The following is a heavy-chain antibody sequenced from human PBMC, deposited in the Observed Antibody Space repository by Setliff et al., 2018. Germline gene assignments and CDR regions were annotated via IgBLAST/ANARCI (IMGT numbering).Heavy chain of an antibody. CDR3: ARAPGRNIRGDY. V-gene: IGHV4-4*01. J-gene: IGHJ4*02. CDR2: IYQSGTT. Sequence: ASETLSLTCTVSGESIRSNNWWNWVRQPPGKGLEWIGDIYQSGTTNYNPSLKSRVTISADTSKNQFSLKLKSVTAADTAVYCCARAPGRNIRGDYWGQGALVTVSS. D-gene: IGHD3-10*01. CDR1: GESIRSNNW.